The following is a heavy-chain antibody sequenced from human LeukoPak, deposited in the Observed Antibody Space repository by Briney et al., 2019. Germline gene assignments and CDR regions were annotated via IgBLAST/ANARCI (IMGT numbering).Heavy chain of an antibody. CDR1: GFTFSRYG. Sequence: GRSLRLSCAASGFTFSRYGMHWVRQAPGKGLEWVAVISYDGSNKYYADSVKGRFTISRDNSKDTLYLQMNSLRAEDTAVYYCAKLGQSGYNSYYWGQGTLVTVSS. J-gene: IGHJ4*02. CDR2: ISYDGSNK. CDR3: AKLGQSGYNSYY. V-gene: IGHV3-30*18. D-gene: IGHD5-24*01.